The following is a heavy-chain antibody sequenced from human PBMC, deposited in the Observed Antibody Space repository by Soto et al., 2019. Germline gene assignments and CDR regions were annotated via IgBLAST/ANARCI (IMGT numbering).Heavy chain of an antibody. V-gene: IGHV1-18*01. D-gene: IGHD1-7*01. J-gene: IGHJ3*02. CDR1: VYTSTNYG. Sequence: ASGKVSCKASVYTSTNYGISWVRQAPGQGLKWMGWISAYNGNTNYAHKLQGRVTMTTDTSTSTDYMELRSLRSDDTAVYYCARVGMLNYGPFGVFAIRGQGTMVLGSS. CDR2: ISAYNGNT. CDR3: ARVGMLNYGPFGVFAI.